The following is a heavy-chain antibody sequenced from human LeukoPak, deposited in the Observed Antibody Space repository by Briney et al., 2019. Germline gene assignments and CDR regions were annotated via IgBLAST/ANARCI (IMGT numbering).Heavy chain of an antibody. V-gene: IGHV3-21*01. Sequence: GGSLRLSCAASGFTFSSYSMNWVRQAPGKELEWVSSISSSSSYIYYADSVKGRFTISRDNAKNSLYLQMNSLSAEDTAVYYCARGDYYDSSGHSFDYWGQGTLVTVSS. CDR3: ARGDYYDSSGHSFDY. D-gene: IGHD3-22*01. CDR2: ISSSSSYI. CDR1: GFTFSSYS. J-gene: IGHJ4*02.